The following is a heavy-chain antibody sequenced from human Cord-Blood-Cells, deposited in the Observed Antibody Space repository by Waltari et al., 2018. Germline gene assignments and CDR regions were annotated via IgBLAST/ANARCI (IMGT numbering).Heavy chain of an antibody. J-gene: IGHJ4*02. Sequence: EVQLVESGGGLVKPGGSLRLSCAASGFTFSSYSMNWVRQAPGKGLEWVSSISSSSSDIYYADSVKGRFTISRDNAKTSLYLQMNSLRAEDTAVYYCARDAEYCSSTSCYFDYWGQGTLVTVSS. CDR3: ARDAEYCSSTSCYFDY. CDR1: GFTFSSYS. CDR2: ISSSSSDI. V-gene: IGHV3-21*01. D-gene: IGHD2-2*01.